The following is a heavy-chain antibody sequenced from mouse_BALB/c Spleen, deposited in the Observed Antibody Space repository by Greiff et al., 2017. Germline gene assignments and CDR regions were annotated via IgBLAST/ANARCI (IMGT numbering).Heavy chain of an antibody. CDR3: ARARGYGSSPFAY. J-gene: IGHJ3*01. CDR1: GYTFSSYW. Sequence: QVQLQQSGAELMKPGASVKISCKATGYTFSSYWIEWVKQRPGHGLEWIGEILPGSGSTNYNEKFKGKATFTADTSSNTAYMQLSSLTSEDSAVYYCARARGYGSSPFAYWGQGTLVTVSA. D-gene: IGHD1-1*01. V-gene: IGHV1-9*01. CDR2: ILPGSGST.